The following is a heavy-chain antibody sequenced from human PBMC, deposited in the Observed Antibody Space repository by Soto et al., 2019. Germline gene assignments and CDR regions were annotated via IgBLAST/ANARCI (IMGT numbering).Heavy chain of an antibody. CDR1: GYTLTDHG. CDR3: AIDWTSPSCVSSSCPRGGWFDP. CDR2: INPYNANT. J-gene: IGHJ5*02. Sequence: QVQLVQSGPEVKKPGASVKVSCKASGYTLTDHGISWVRQAPGQGLEWMGWINPYNANTRYGEKVQGRVTMTTHTSSTVYMELTGLTSDDTAVYYCAIDWTSPSCVSSSCPRGGWFDPWGQGTLVTVSS. V-gene: IGHV1-18*04. D-gene: IGHD2-15*01.